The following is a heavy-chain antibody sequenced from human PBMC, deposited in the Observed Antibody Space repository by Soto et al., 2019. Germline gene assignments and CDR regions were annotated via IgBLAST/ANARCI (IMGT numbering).Heavy chain of an antibody. CDR2: ISGSGGST. D-gene: IGHD6-19*01. J-gene: IGHJ4*02. CDR3: AKDKWEDDSSGCSFDY. V-gene: IGHV3-23*01. Sequence: EVQLLESGGGLVQPGGSLRLSCVASGFTFSSYAMSWVRQAPGKGLEWVSAISGSGGSTYYADSVKGRFTISRDNSKNTLYLQMNSLRAEDTAVYYCAKDKWEDDSSGCSFDYWGQGTLVTVSS. CDR1: GFTFSSYA.